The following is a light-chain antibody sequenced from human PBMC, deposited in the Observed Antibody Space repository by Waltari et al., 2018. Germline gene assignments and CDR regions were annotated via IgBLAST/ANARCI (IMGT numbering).Light chain of an antibody. CDR1: QSIGTS. CDR3: QQRNSWPRT. V-gene: IGKV3-11*01. CDR2: DAS. J-gene: IGKJ1*01. Sequence: EIFLTQSPATLSVSAGARAALSCRASQSIGTSLAWYPHRTGQAPRLLIYDASKRAVGIPARFSGSGSGTDFTLTIDTLEPEDFAVYYCQQRNSWPRTFGQGTKVEI.